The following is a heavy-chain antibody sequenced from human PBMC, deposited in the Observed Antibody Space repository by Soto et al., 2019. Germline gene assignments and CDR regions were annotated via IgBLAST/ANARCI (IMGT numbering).Heavy chain of an antibody. V-gene: IGHV3-23*01. CDR2: ISGSGGST. CDR1: GFTFSNFA. Sequence: EVQLLESGGGLVQPGGSLRLSCAASGFTFSNFAMNWVRQAPGKGLEWVSAISGSGGSTYYADSVKGRFTISRDNSENTRYLQMNSLRAEDTAVYYCAKDPGVGTRRAFDIWGQGTMVTVSS. CDR3: AKDPGVGTRRAFDI. J-gene: IGHJ3*02. D-gene: IGHD1-26*01.